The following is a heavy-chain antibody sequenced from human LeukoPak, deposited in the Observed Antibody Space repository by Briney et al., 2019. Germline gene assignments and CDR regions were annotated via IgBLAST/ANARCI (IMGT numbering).Heavy chain of an antibody. Sequence: KPGGSLRLSCTASGFTFSSYAMTWVRQAPGKGLEWVSSMSSGSRYLYYADSVRGRFTIPRDNAKNSLYLVMNSLRAEDTAIYYCARDRPTGASRVFVVQWGQGTLVTVSS. V-gene: IGHV3-21*01. J-gene: IGHJ4*02. D-gene: IGHD3-3*01. CDR3: ARDRPTGASRVFVVQ. CDR1: GFTFSSYA. CDR2: MSSGSRYL.